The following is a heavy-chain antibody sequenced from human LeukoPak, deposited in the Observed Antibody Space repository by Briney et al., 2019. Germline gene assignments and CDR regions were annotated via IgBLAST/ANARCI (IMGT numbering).Heavy chain of an antibody. J-gene: IGHJ6*02. CDR2: IYSGGDT. Sequence: GGSLRLSCAVSGFTVSSNYMSWVRQAPGKGLEWVSVIYSGGDTYYADSVKGRLTISRDNSKNTLYLQMNSLRAEDTAGYYCASGRGRASDYYYGMDVWGQGTTVTVSS. D-gene: IGHD3-10*01. CDR3: ASGRGRASDYYYGMDV. CDR1: GFTVSSNY. V-gene: IGHV3-53*01.